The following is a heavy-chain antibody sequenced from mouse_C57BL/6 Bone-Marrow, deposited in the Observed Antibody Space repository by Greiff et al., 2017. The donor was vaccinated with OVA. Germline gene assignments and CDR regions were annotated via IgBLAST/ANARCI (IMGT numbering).Heavy chain of an antibody. CDR2: ISNGGGST. D-gene: IGHD4-1*01. Sequence: EVQVVESGGGLVQPGGSLKLSCAASGFTFSDYYMYWVRQTPEKRLEWVAYISNGGGSTYYPDTVKGRFTISRDNAKNTLYLQMSRLKSEDTAMYYCARHGDWDGLYAMDYWGQGTSVTVSS. J-gene: IGHJ4*01. V-gene: IGHV5-12*01. CDR3: ARHGDWDGLYAMDY. CDR1: GFTFSDYY.